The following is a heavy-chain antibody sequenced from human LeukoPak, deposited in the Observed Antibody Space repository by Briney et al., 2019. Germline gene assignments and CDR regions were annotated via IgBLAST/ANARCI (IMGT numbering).Heavy chain of an antibody. J-gene: IGHJ5*02. V-gene: IGHV1-46*01. CDR1: RYTFTNYY. CDR3: ARDNSVGDYAWWFDP. D-gene: IGHD1-26*01. Sequence: ASVKVSCKASRYTFTNYYMHWVRQAPGQGLEWLGLITPSGGSTWYAQKFQGRVTMTRDMSTSTDYMELSSLRSEDTAVYYCARDNSVGDYAWWFDPWGQGTLVTVSS. CDR2: ITPSGGST.